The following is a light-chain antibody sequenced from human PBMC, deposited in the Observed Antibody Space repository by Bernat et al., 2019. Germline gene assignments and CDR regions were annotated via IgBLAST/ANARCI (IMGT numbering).Light chain of an antibody. CDR3: QQYKNFPLT. Sequence: IQMTQSPSSLSASVGDRVTITCQASQDISHYLNWYQQKPGKAPKLLIYDASNLETGVPSRFSGSGSGTVFTFTISSLQPEDISTYYCQQYKNFPLTFGGGTWVAIK. CDR1: QDISHY. J-gene: IGKJ4*01. CDR2: DAS. V-gene: IGKV1-33*01.